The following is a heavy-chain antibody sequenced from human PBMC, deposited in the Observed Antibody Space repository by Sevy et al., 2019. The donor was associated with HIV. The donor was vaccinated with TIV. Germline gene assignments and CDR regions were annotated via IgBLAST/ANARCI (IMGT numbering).Heavy chain of an antibody. CDR1: GGSGGSISDYY. D-gene: IGHD6-13*01. J-gene: IGHJ4*02. CDR3: ARDPGSSWSSFDY. CDR2: INYSRST. V-gene: IGHV4-59*01. Sequence: SETLSLTCSVSGGSGGSISDYYWSWIRHPPGKGLEWIGYINYSRSTKFNPSLKSRVTISVDTSKNQFSLKLTSVTAADTAVYYCARDPGSSWSSFDYWGQGTLVTVSS.